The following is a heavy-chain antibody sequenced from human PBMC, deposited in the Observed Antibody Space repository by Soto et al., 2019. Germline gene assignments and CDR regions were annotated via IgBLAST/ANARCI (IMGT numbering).Heavy chain of an antibody. V-gene: IGHV3-33*01. CDR3: ARDALLRRYFDWSHFDY. D-gene: IGHD3-9*01. Sequence: QVQLVESGGGVVQPGRSLRLSCAASGFTFSSYGMHWVRQAPGKGLEWVAVIWYDGSNKYYADSVKGRFTISRDNSKNTLYLQMNSLRAEDTAVYYCARDALLRRYFDWSHFDYWGQGTLVTVSS. CDR2: IWYDGSNK. J-gene: IGHJ4*02. CDR1: GFTFSSYG.